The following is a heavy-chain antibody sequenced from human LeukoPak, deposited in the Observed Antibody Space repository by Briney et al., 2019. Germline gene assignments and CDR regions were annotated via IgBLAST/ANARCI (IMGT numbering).Heavy chain of an antibody. J-gene: IGHJ6*03. V-gene: IGHV4-4*07. CDR2: IYTSGST. CDR3: ARDLEARSPGGYYYYYMDV. Sequence: SETLSLTCTVTGGSISSYYWSWIRQPAGKGLEWIGRIYTSGSTNYNPSLKSRVTMSVDTPNNHFSLKLSSVTAADTAVYYCARDLEARSPGGYYYYYMDVWGKGTTVTVSS. CDR1: GGSISSYY.